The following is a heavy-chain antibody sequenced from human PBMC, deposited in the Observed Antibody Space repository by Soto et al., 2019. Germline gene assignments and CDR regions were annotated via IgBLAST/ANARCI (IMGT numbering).Heavy chain of an antibody. J-gene: IGHJ5*02. CDR1: GFTFSSYC. D-gene: IGHD3-10*01. CDR3: AKDMGDWFDP. CDR2: ISYDGINK. Sequence: GGSLRLSCAASGFTFSSYCMHWVRQAPGKGLEWVAVISYDGINKYYADSVKGRFTISRDNSKNTLYLQMNSLRAEDTAVYYCAKDMGDWFDPWGQGTLVTVSS. V-gene: IGHV3-30*18.